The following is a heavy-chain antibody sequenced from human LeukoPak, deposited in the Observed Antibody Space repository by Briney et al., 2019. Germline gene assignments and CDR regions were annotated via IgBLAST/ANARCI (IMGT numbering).Heavy chain of an antibody. CDR3: ARALGYCSGGSCTRGYNWFDP. CDR2: INHSGST. Sequence: SETLSLTCAVYGGSFSGYYWSWIRQPPGKGLEWIGEINHSGSTNYNPSLKSRVTISVDTSKNQFSLKLSSVTAADTAVYYCARALGYCSGGSCTRGYNWFDPWGQGTLVTVPS. CDR1: GGSFSGYY. V-gene: IGHV4-34*01. J-gene: IGHJ5*02. D-gene: IGHD2-15*01.